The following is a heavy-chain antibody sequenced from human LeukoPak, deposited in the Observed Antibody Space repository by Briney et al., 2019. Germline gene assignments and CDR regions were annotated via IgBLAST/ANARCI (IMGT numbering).Heavy chain of an antibody. CDR2: IYYSGST. D-gene: IGHD4-11*01. Sequence: SETLSLTCTVSGGSISSSSYYWGWIRQPPGEGLEWIGSIYYSGSTYYNPSLKSRVTISVDTSKNQFSLKLSSVTAADTAVYYCARHLAGATTGTMDWFDPWGQGTLVTVSS. J-gene: IGHJ5*02. V-gene: IGHV4-39*01. CDR1: GGSISSSSYY. CDR3: ARHLAGATTGTMDWFDP.